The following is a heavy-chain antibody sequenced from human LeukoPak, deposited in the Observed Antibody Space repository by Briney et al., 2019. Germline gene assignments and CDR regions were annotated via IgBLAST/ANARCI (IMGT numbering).Heavy chain of an antibody. CDR2: IHYTGNT. J-gene: IGHJ4*02. CDR3: ARQAQYTFGYYYFDY. V-gene: IGHV4-59*08. Sequence: PSETLSLTCSVSGDSICTYFWSWLRQPPGKGLEWVGYIHYTGNTNYNPSLKSRVTISVDTSKNQFSLNLISVTAADTAVYYCARQAQYTFGYYYFDYWGLGTLVTVSS. D-gene: IGHD5-18*01. CDR1: GDSICTYF.